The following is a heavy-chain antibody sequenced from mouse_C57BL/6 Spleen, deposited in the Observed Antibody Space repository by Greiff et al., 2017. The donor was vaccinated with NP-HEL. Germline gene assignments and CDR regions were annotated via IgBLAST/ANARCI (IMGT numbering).Heavy chain of an antibody. CDR3: AREGGSSVPWFAY. CDR1: GYTFTDYN. Sequence: EVQLQQSGPELVKPGASVKIPCKASGYTFTDYNMDWVKQSHGKSLEWIGDNNPNNGGTIYNQKFKGKATLTVDKSSSTAYMELRSLTSEDTAVYYCAREGGSSVPWFAYWGQGTLVTVSA. D-gene: IGHD3-2*02. CDR2: NNPNNGGT. J-gene: IGHJ3*01. V-gene: IGHV1-18*01.